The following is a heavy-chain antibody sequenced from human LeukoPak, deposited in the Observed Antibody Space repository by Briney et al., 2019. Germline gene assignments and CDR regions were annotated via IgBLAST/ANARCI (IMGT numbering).Heavy chain of an antibody. CDR3: ARGATVTTDYFDY. J-gene: IGHJ4*02. CDR2: INIDGSST. Sequence: GGSLRLSCAASGFTFSNYWMHWVRQVPGKGLVWVSRINIDGSSTNYADSVKGRFTMSRDNAKNTLYLQMNSLRAEDTGVYYCARGATVTTDYFDYWGQGTLVTVSS. D-gene: IGHD4-11*01. V-gene: IGHV3-74*01. CDR1: GFTFSNYW.